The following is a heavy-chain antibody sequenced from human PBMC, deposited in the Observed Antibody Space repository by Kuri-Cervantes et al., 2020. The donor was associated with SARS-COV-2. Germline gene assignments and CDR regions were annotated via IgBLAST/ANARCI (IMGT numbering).Heavy chain of an antibody. D-gene: IGHD3-22*01. CDR1: GGTFSSYA. J-gene: IGHJ6*02. V-gene: IGHV1-69*10. CDR2: IIPILGIA. CDR3: ARAGQWLFDSFPYCYYGMDV. Sequence: SVKVSCKASGGTFSSYAISWVRQAPGQGLEWMGGIIPILGIANYAQKFQGRVTVTTDTSTSTAYMELRSLRSDDTAVYYCARAGQWLFDSFPYCYYGMDVWGQGTTVTVSS.